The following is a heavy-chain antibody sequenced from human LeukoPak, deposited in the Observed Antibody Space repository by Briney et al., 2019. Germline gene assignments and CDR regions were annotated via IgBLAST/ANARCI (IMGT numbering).Heavy chain of an antibody. D-gene: IGHD2-2*01. J-gene: IGHJ4*02. V-gene: IGHV4-34*01. CDR1: GGSSSGYY. CDR2: INHSGST. CDR3: ARVGYCSSTSCYVGDY. Sequence: PSETLSLTCAVYGGSSSGYYWSWIRQPPGKGLEWIGEINHSGSTNYNPSLKSRVTIPVDTSKNQFSLKLSAVTAADTAVYYCARVGYCSSTSCYVGDYWGQGTLVTVSS.